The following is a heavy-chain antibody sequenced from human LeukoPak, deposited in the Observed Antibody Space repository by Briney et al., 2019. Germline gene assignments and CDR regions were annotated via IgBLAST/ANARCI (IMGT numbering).Heavy chain of an antibody. CDR3: ARDFHSGAFDY. Sequence: GGSLRLSCAASGFTFSSYSMNWVRQAPGKRLEWVSYISSSSSIIYYADSVKGRFTISRDNAKNSLYLQMNSLRAEDTAVYYCARDFHSGAFDYWGQGTLVTVSS. CDR1: GFTFSSYS. CDR2: ISSSSSII. V-gene: IGHV3-48*01. J-gene: IGHJ4*02. D-gene: IGHD7-27*01.